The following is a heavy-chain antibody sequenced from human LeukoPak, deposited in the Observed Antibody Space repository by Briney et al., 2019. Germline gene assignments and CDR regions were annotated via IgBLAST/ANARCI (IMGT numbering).Heavy chain of an antibody. Sequence: PGGSLRLSCAASGFTFSSYSMNWVRQAPGKGLEWVSYISSSSSTIYYADSVKGRFTISRDNAKNSLYLQMNSLRAEDTAVYYCARDLIVGAKESGYWGQGTLVTVSS. CDR3: ARDLIVGAKESGY. D-gene: IGHD1-26*01. J-gene: IGHJ4*02. CDR2: ISSSSSTI. V-gene: IGHV3-48*01. CDR1: GFTFSSYS.